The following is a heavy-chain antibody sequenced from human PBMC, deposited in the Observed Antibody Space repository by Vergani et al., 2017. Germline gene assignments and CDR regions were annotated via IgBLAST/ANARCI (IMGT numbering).Heavy chain of an antibody. CDR1: GFTFSSYA. D-gene: IGHD3-3*01. V-gene: IGHV3-30*01. CDR2: ISYDGSNK. J-gene: IGHJ4*02. Sequence: QVQLVESGGGVVQPGRSLRLSCAASGFTFSSYAMHWVRQAPGKGLEWVAVISYDGSNKYYADSVKGRFTISRDNSKNTLYLQMNSLRAEDTAVYYCAKDSDYYDFWSGSYHQYYFDYWGQGTLVTVSS. CDR3: AKDSDYYDFWSGSYHQYYFDY.